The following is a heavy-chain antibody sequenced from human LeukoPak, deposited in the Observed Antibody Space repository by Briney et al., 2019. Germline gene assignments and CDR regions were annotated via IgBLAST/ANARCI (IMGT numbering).Heavy chain of an antibody. CDR2: ISSSGSTI. V-gene: IGHV3-11*01. CDR3: ARSAPALDY. Sequence: KPGGSLRLSCAASGFTFSTCAMSWVRQAPGKGLEWVSYISSSGSTIYYADSVRGRFTISRDNAKNSLYLQMNSLRAEDTAVYYCARSAPALDYWGQGTLVTVSS. J-gene: IGHJ4*02. CDR1: GFTFSTCA.